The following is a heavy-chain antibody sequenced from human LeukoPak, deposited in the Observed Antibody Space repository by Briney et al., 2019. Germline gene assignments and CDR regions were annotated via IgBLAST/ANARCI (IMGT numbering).Heavy chain of an antibody. D-gene: IGHD6-19*01. CDR3: AKARGSGWTYPFDY. J-gene: IGHJ4*02. CDR2: FRAGGGAT. CDR1: GFTFRIYD. Sequence: PGGSLTLSCAAAGFTFRIYDMIWLRQSPGKGLEGVSNFRAGGGATYYADFVKGRFTISRDSCKNTLYLQMNSLRAEDTAVYYCAKARGSGWTYPFDYWGQGTLVTVSS. V-gene: IGHV3-23*01.